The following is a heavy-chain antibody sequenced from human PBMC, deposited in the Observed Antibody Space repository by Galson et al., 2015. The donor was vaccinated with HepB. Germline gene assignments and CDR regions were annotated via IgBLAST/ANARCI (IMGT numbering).Heavy chain of an antibody. V-gene: IGHV3-73*01. Sequence: SLRLSCAASGFTFSGSAIHWVRQASGKGLEWVGGIRSKASGYATAYDAPLKGRFTISRDDSKNTAYLHMNSLKTEDTAVYYCARLGDLSGYSSLWGQGTLVTVSS. D-gene: IGHD2-15*01. CDR1: GFTFSGSA. CDR2: IRSKASGYAT. J-gene: IGHJ4*02. CDR3: ARLGDLSGYSSL.